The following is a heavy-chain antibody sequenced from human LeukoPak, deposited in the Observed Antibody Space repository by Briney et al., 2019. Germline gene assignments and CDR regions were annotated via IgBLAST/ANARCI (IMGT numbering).Heavy chain of an antibody. Sequence: ASVKVSCKASGYTFTRYDINWVRQATGQGLEWMGWMNPNSGNTGYAQKFQGRVTINRNTSIRTAYMELSSLRSEDTAVYYCARSDLGYCSGGSCYSHYWGQGTLVTVSS. CDR3: ARSDLGYCSGGSCYSHY. V-gene: IGHV1-8*01. D-gene: IGHD2-15*01. CDR2: MNPNSGNT. CDR1: GYTFTRYD. J-gene: IGHJ4*02.